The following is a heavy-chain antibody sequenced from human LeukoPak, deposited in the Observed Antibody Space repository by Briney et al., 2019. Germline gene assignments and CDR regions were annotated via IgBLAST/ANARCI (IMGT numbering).Heavy chain of an antibody. CDR1: GGSFSGYY. J-gene: IGHJ4*02. CDR2: INHSGST. Sequence: SETLSLTCAVYGGSFSGYYWSWIRQPPGKGLEWIGEINHSGSTNYNPSLKSRVTTSLDTSKNQFSLKLISVTAADTAVYYCGRGKVHGDYDIPYWGQGSLLTVSS. D-gene: IGHD4-17*01. V-gene: IGHV4-34*01. CDR3: GRGKVHGDYDIPY.